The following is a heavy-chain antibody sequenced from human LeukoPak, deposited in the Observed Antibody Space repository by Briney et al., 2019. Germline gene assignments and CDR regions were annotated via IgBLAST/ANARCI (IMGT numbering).Heavy chain of an antibody. D-gene: IGHD6-19*01. CDR1: GFTFSSYG. CDR2: ISYDGSNK. Sequence: GALRLSCAASGFTFSSYGMHWVRQAPGKGLEWVAVISYDGSNKYYVDSVKGRFTISRDNAKNSLYLQMNSLRAEDTAVYYCARDLASSGWSPGYWGQGTLVTVSS. V-gene: IGHV3-30*03. CDR3: ARDLASSGWSPGY. J-gene: IGHJ4*02.